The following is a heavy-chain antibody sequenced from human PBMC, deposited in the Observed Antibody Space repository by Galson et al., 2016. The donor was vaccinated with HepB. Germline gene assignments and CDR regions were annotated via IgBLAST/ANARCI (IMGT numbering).Heavy chain of an antibody. V-gene: IGHV3-23*01. CDR2: ISGSGGST. CDR3: ANLGGGSSGANFYYYYGMDV. Sequence: SLRLSCAASTYTFTRFAMTWVRQAPGKGLEWVSAISGSGGSTYYADSVKGRFTISRDNSKDTLYLQMYSLTAEDTAVYYCANLGGGSSGANFYYYYGMDVGGKGTTVTVSS. D-gene: IGHD3-10*01. J-gene: IGHJ6*04. CDR1: TYTFTRFA.